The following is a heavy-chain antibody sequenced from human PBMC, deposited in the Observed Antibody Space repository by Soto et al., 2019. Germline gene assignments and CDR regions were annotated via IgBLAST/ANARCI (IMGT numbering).Heavy chain of an antibody. CDR2: IYWDDDK. D-gene: IGHD3-3*01. Sequence: QITLKESGPTLVKPTQPLTLTCTFSGFSLSTSGVGVGWIRQPPGKALEWLALIYWDDDKRYSPSLKSRLTITKDTSKNQVVLTMTNMDPVDTATYYCAHRTYYDFWSGYYRGNNWFDPWGQGTLVTVSS. CDR1: GFSLSTSGVG. J-gene: IGHJ5*02. V-gene: IGHV2-5*02. CDR3: AHRTYYDFWSGYYRGNNWFDP.